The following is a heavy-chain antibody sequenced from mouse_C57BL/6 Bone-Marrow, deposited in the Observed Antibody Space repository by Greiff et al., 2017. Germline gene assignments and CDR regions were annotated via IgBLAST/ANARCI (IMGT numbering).Heavy chain of an antibody. CDR3: AREGGVITRETWFAY. CDR2: IWWDDDK. CDR1: GFSLSTFGMG. D-gene: IGHD1-1*01. Sequence: QVTLKVSGPGILQPSQTLSLTCSFSGFSLSTFGMGVGWFRQPSGKGLEWLAHIWWDDDKYYNPALKSRLTISKDTSKNQVFLQIANVDTADAATYYCAREGGVITRETWFAYWGQGTLVTVSA. J-gene: IGHJ3*01. V-gene: IGHV8-8*01.